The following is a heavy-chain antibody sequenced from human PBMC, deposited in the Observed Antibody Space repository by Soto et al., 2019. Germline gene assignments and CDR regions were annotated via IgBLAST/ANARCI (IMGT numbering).Heavy chain of an antibody. CDR3: AKDQVTDYGDYGGWAPQQNDYYYYGMDV. CDR2: ISGSGGST. D-gene: IGHD4-17*01. CDR1: GFTFSSYA. V-gene: IGHV3-23*01. J-gene: IGHJ6*02. Sequence: PGGSLRLSCAASGFTFSSYAMSWVRQAPGKGLEWVSAISGSGGSTYYADSVERRFTISRDNSKNTLYLQMNSLRAEDTAVYYCAKDQVTDYGDYGGWAPQQNDYYYYGMDVWGQGTTVTVSS.